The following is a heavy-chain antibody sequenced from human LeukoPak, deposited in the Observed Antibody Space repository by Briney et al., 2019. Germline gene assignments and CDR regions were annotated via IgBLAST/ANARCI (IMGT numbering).Heavy chain of an antibody. V-gene: IGHV3-11*04. CDR2: ISPSGTDI. Sequence: PGGSLRLSCAVSGFTFTDTYMTWIRQAPGKGLESLSYISPSGTDISYADSVKGRFTISRDNAKNSLYLQMNGLRAEDTAVYYCAELGITMIGGVWGKGTTVTISS. J-gene: IGHJ6*04. D-gene: IGHD3-10*02. CDR3: AELGITMIGGV. CDR1: GFTFTDTY.